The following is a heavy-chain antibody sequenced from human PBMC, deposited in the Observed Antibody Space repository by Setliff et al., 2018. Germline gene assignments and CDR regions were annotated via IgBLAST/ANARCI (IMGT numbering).Heavy chain of an antibody. Sequence: SGPTLVNPTETLTLTCTFSGFSLTTGGMCVSWIRQPPGKALEWLARIDWDDDKYYSASLKTRLTVSWDIPKNQVVLRLTNMDPVDTATYYCARSTCHYNSPDSWGQGTLVTVSS. D-gene: IGHD3-10*01. CDR3: ARSTCHYNSPDS. CDR2: IDWDDDK. V-gene: IGHV2-70*11. J-gene: IGHJ4*02. CDR1: GFSLTTGGMC.